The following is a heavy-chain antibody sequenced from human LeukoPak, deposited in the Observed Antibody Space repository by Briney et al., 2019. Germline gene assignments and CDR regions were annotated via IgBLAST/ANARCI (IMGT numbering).Heavy chain of an antibody. D-gene: IGHD3-16*01. CDR3: ARYRHLYY. CDR2: INQDGGEK. V-gene: IGHV3-7*01. J-gene: IGHJ4*01. Sequence: PGGSLRLSCAASGFTFSGSWMSCVRQAPGKGLEWVASINQDGGEKYSLDSVKGRFTISRDNTKSSLYLQMNSLRAEDTAMYYCARYRHLYYWGHGTLVTVSS. CDR1: GFTFSGSW.